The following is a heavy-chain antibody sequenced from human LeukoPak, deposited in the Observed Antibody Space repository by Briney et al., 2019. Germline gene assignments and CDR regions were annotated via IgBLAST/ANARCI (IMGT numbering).Heavy chain of an antibody. CDR2: ISGGNGNT. Sequence: ASVKVSCKTSGYTFTNFGIGWVRQAPGQGLEWMGWISGGNGNTDYPQTLQDRFTMTTDTSTNTAYMELRNLRSYDTAVYYCARDLPLGSMGGSAFDLWGQGTLVIVSS. CDR1: GYTFTNFG. V-gene: IGHV1-18*01. D-gene: IGHD2-15*01. J-gene: IGHJ4*02. CDR3: ARDLPLGSMGGSAFDL.